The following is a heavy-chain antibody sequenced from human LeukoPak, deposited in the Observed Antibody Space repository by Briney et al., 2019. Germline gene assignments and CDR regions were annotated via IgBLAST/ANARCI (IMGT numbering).Heavy chain of an antibody. CDR1: GFTFSSYS. D-gene: IGHD3-10*01. V-gene: IGHV3-21*01. Sequence: MPGGSLRLSCAASGFTFSSYSMNWVRQAPGKGLEWVSSISSSSSYIYYADSVKGRFTISRDNSKNTLYLQMNSLRAEDTAVYYCAKGVGGSANYYYMDVWGKGTTVTVSS. CDR2: ISSSSSYI. J-gene: IGHJ6*03. CDR3: AKGVGGSANYYYMDV.